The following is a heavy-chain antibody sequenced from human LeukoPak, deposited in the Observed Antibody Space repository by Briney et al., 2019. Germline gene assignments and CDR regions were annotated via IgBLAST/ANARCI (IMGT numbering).Heavy chain of an antibody. V-gene: IGHV3-23*01. Sequence: GGSVRLSCAASGFTFSNYGMHWVRQAPGKGLEWVSAISGSGGSTYYADSVKGRFTISRDNSKNTLYLQMNSLRAEDTAVYYCAKVTGHDAFDIWGQGTMVTVSS. CDR1: GFTFSNYG. CDR3: AKVTGHDAFDI. D-gene: IGHD1-14*01. CDR2: ISGSGGST. J-gene: IGHJ3*02.